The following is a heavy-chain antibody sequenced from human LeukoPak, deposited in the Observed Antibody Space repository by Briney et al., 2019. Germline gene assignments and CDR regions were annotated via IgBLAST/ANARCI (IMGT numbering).Heavy chain of an antibody. CDR3: ARDRVYSGAFAI. CDR1: GFTVSSKY. J-gene: IGHJ3*02. CDR2: IYSGGST. V-gene: IGHV3-53*01. Sequence: GGSLRLSCAASGFTVSSKYMSWVRQAPGKGLEWVSIIYSGGSTHYADSVKGRFTISRDNSKNTVFLQMNSLRAEDTAVYYCARDRVYSGAFAIWGQGTTVTLSS. D-gene: IGHD2-8*01.